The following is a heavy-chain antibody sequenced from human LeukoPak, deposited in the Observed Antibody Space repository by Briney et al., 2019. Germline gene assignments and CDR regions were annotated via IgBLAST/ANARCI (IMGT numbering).Heavy chain of an antibody. J-gene: IGHJ5*02. Sequence: GGSLRLSCAASGFTFSSYWMHWVRQAPGKGLVWVSRINSDGSSTSYADSVKGRFTISRDNAKNTLYLQMNSLRAEDTAVYYCARAEDIVVVPAAYNWFDPWGQGTLVTVSS. CDR1: GFTFSSYW. CDR2: INSDGSST. D-gene: IGHD2-2*01. CDR3: ARAEDIVVVPAAYNWFDP. V-gene: IGHV3-74*01.